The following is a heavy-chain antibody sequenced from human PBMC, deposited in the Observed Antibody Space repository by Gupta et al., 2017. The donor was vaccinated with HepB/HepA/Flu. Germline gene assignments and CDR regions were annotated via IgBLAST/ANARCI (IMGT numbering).Heavy chain of an antibody. D-gene: IGHD3-9*01. V-gene: IGHV3-23*01. CDR2: ISGSGGST. CDR1: GFTFSSYA. J-gene: IGHJ4*02. Sequence: EVQLLESGGGLVQPGGSLRLSCAASGFTFSSYAMSWVRQAPGKGLEWVSAISGSGGSTYYADSVKGRFTISRDNSKNTLYLQMSSLRAEDTAVYYCAKGGDYDILTGYYADYWGQGTLVTVSS. CDR3: AKGGDYDILTGYYADY.